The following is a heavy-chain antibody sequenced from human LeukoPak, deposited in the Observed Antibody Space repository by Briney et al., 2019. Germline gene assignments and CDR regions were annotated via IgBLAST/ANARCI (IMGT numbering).Heavy chain of an antibody. V-gene: IGHV4-39*01. J-gene: IGHJ3*02. CDR1: GGSISSSSYY. Sequence: SETLSLTCTVSGGSISSSSYYWGWIRQPLGKGLEWIGSIYYSGSTYYNPSLKSRVTISVDTSKNQFSLKLSSVTAADAAVYYCASAHSSGWYGDAFDIWGQGTMVTVSS. CDR2: IYYSGST. D-gene: IGHD6-19*01. CDR3: ASAHSSGWYGDAFDI.